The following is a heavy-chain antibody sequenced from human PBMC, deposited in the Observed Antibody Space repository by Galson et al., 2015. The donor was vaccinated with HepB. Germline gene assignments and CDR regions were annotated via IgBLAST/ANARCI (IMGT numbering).Heavy chain of an antibody. CDR3: ARHMRGIDVSWFDP. D-gene: IGHD3-16*01. V-gene: IGHV4-39*01. Sequence: WIRQPPGKGLEWIGSMYYSGSTYYNPSLKSRVTISVDTSRNQFSLKLSSVTAADTAVYYCARHMRGIDVSWFDPWGQGTLVTVSS. CDR2: MYYSGST. J-gene: IGHJ5*02.